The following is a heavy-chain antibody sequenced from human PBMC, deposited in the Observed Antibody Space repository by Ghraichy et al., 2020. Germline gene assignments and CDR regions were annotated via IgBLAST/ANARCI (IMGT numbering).Heavy chain of an antibody. CDR2: INHSGST. CDR3: ARGRVGAISGPDPGRSYIYWYFDL. V-gene: IGHV4-34*01. J-gene: IGHJ2*01. D-gene: IGHD1-26*01. Sequence: SETLSLTCAVYGGSFSGYYWSWIRQPPGKGLEWIGEINHSGSTNYNPSLKSRVTISVDTSKNQFSLKLSSVTAADTAVYYCARGRVGAISGPDPGRSYIYWYFDLWGRGTLVTVSS. CDR1: GGSFSGYY.